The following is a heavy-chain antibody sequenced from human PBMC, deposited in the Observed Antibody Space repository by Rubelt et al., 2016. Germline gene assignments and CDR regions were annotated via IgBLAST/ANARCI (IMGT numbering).Heavy chain of an antibody. CDR2: ISGGDGRT. Sequence: EVQLVESGGGLVQPGGFLRLSCAASGFTFSSYAMSWVRQAPGKGQEWLSVISGGDGRTYYADSVKGRFTISRDNSKNTLYLQINSLGDKDTSVYYCATQQQLVWRYFDYWGQGTLVTVSS. D-gene: IGHD6-13*01. J-gene: IGHJ4*02. CDR3: ATQQQLVWRYFDY. V-gene: IGHV3-23*04. CDR1: GFTFSSYA.